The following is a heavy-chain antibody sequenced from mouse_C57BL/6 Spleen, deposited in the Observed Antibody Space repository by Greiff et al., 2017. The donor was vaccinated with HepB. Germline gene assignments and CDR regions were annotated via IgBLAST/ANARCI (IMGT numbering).Heavy chain of an antibody. CDR2: IYPGSGST. Sequence: QVQLQQPGAELVKPGASVKMSCKASGYTFTSYWITWVKQRPGQGLEWIGDIYPGSGSTNYNEKFKSKATLTVDTSSSTAYMQLSSLTSEDSAVYDCARESDGYPTWFAYWGQGTLVTVSA. CDR1: GYTFTSYW. J-gene: IGHJ3*01. V-gene: IGHV1-55*01. D-gene: IGHD2-3*01. CDR3: ARESDGYPTWFAY.